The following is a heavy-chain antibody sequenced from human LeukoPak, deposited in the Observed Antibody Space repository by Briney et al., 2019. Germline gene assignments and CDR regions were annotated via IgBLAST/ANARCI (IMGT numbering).Heavy chain of an antibody. CDR1: GGSFSGYY. CDR3: ASTKFFAARWFDP. D-gene: IGHD6-6*01. Sequence: SETLSLTCAVYGGSFSGYYWSWIRQPPGKGLEWIGEINHSGSTNYNPSFKSRVTISVDTSKNQFSLKLSSVTAADTAVYYCASTKFFAARWFDPWGQGTLVTVSS. CDR2: INHSGST. V-gene: IGHV4-34*01. J-gene: IGHJ5*02.